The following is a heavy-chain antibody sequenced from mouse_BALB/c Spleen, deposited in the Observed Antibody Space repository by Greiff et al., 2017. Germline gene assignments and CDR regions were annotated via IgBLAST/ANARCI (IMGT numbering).Heavy chain of an antibody. J-gene: IGHJ3*01. CDR3: ASLYYDYEGFAY. CDR2: ISYDGSN. V-gene: IGHV3-6*02. CDR1: GYSITSGYY. D-gene: IGHD2-4*01. Sequence: EVKLMESGPGLVKPSQSLSLTCSVTGYSITSGYYWNWIRQFPGNKLEWMGYISYDGSNNYNPSLKNRISITRDTSKNQFFLKLNSVTTEDTATYYCASLYYDYEGFAYWGQGTLVTVSA.